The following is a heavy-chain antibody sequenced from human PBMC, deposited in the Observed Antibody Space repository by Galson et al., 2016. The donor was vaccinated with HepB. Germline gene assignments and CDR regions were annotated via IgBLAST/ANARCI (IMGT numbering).Heavy chain of an antibody. CDR1: GLTFSSYS. D-gene: IGHD6-19*01. Sequence: SLRLSCADSGLTFSSYSMHWVRQAPGKGLEWVSSISSGSNYIYYADSVKGRFTISRDDANDSLFLQMNSLRADDTAVYYCANHRTTGFTSGWGGSFDIWGQGTVVTVPS. CDR3: ANHRTTGFTSGWGGSFDI. J-gene: IGHJ3*02. V-gene: IGHV3-21*04. CDR2: ISSGSNYI.